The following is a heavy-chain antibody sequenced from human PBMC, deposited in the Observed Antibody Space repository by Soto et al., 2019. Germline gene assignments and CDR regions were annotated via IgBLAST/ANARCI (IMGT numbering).Heavy chain of an antibody. Sequence: GGSLRLSCAASGFTFSSYAMSWVRQAPGKGLEWVSAISGSGGSTYYADSVKGRFTISRDNSKNTLYLQMNSLRAEDTAVYYCAPRGYQLLLRGAFDIWGQGTMVTVSS. CDR2: ISGSGGST. D-gene: IGHD2-15*01. V-gene: IGHV3-23*01. J-gene: IGHJ3*02. CDR3: APRGYQLLLRGAFDI. CDR1: GFTFSSYA.